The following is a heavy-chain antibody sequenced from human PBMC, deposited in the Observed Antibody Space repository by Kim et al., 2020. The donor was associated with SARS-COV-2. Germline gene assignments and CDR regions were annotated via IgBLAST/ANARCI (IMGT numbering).Heavy chain of an antibody. CDR3: ARDPPSSMAWFDP. V-gene: IGHV7-4-1*02. Sequence: YAHGFTGRFVFSWDTSVSTAYLQISSLKAEDTAVYYCARDPPSSMAWFDPWGQGTLVTVSS. J-gene: IGHJ5*02.